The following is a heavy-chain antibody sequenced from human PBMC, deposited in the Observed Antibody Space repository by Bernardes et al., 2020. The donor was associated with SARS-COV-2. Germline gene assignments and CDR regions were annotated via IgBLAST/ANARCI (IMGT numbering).Heavy chain of an antibody. J-gene: IGHJ3*02. D-gene: IGHD6-13*01. CDR1: GFTFSNAW. V-gene: IGHV3-15*01. CDR3: TIAAADDAFDI. Sequence: GGSLRLSCAASGFTFSNAWMSWVRQAPGKGLEWVGRIKSKTDGGTTDYAAPVKGRFTISRDDSKNTLYLQMNSLKTEDTAVYYCTIAAADDAFDIWGQGTMVTVSS. CDR2: IKSKTDGGTT.